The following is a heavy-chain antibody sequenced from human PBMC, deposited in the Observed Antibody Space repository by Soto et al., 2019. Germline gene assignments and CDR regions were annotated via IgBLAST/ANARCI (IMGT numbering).Heavy chain of an antibody. Sequence: GALRLSCAASGFTFSSYWMSWVRQAPGKGLEWVANIKQDGSEKYYVDSVKGRFTISRDNAKNSLYLQMNSLRAEDTAVYYCARDGRDGYNYYWGQGTLVTVSS. D-gene: IGHD5-12*01. CDR1: GFTFSSYW. CDR3: ARDGRDGYNYY. V-gene: IGHV3-7*03. J-gene: IGHJ4*02. CDR2: IKQDGSEK.